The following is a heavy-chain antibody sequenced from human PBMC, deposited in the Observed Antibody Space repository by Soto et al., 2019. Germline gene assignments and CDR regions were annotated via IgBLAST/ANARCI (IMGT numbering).Heavy chain of an antibody. J-gene: IGHJ5*02. D-gene: IGHD6-19*01. CDR3: AKDIALAGNNWFGP. V-gene: IGHV3-9*01. CDR2: ISWNSGSI. Sequence: GGSLRLSCAASGFTFDDYAMHWVRQAPGKGLEWVSGISWNSGSIGYADSVKGRFTISRDNAKNSLYLQMNSLRAEDTALYYCAKDIALAGNNWFGPWGQGTLVTVSS. CDR1: GFTFDDYA.